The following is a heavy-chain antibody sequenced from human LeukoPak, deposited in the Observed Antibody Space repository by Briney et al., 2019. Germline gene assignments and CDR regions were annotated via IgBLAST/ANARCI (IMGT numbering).Heavy chain of an antibody. CDR3: ARGLTYYDILTGYHDRLDYFDY. Sequence: GGPVRLSCAASGFTFSSYEMNWARQAPGKGLEWVSYISSSGSTIYYADSVKGRFTISRGNAKNSLYLQMNSLRAEDTAVYYCARGLTYYDILTGYHDRLDYFDYWGQGTRVTVST. D-gene: IGHD3-9*01. J-gene: IGHJ4*02. CDR2: ISSSGSTI. V-gene: IGHV3-48*03. CDR1: GFTFSSYE.